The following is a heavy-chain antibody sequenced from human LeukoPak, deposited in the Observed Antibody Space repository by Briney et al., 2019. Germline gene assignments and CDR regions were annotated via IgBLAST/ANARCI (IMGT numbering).Heavy chain of an antibody. CDR3: ARTESSSWYGYYYYYYMDV. Sequence: SETLSLTCTVSGGSISSYYWSWIRQPSGKGLEWIGYIYYSGSTNYNPSLKSRVTISVDTSKNQFSLKLSSVTAADTAVYYCARTESSSWYGYYYYYYMDVWGKGTTVTVSS. CDR2: IYYSGST. CDR1: GGSISSYY. V-gene: IGHV4-59*01. J-gene: IGHJ6*03. D-gene: IGHD6-13*01.